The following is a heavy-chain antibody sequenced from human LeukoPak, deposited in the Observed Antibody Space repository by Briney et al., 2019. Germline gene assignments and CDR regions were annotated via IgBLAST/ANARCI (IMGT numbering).Heavy chain of an antibody. V-gene: IGHV4-59*01. J-gene: IGHJ4*02. CDR3: ARGHALGIRGDYFDY. CDR2: IYYSGST. CDR1: GGSISSYY. D-gene: IGHD7-27*01. Sequence: SETLSLTCTVSGGSISSYYWSWIRQPPGKGLEWIGYIYYSGSTNYNPSLKSRVTISVDTSKNQFSLKLSSVTAADTAVYYCARGHALGIRGDYFDYWGQGTLVTVSS.